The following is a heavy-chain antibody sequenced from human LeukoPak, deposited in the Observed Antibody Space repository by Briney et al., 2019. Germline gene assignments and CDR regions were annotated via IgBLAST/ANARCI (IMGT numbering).Heavy chain of an antibody. V-gene: IGHV4-39*07. Sequence: KPSETLSLTCTVSGGSISSSSYYWGWIRQPPGKGLEWIGSIYYSGSTYYNPSLKSRVTISVETSNNQFSLKLDSVTAADTAVYYCAKGDFYSMDIWGKGTTVTVSS. CDR1: GGSISSSSYY. CDR3: AKGDFYSMDI. CDR2: IYYSGST. J-gene: IGHJ6*03. D-gene: IGHD2-21*02.